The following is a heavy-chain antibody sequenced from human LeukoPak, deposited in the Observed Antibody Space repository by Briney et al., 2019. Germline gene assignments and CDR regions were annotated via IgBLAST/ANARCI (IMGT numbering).Heavy chain of an antibody. CDR2: ISGSGGST. J-gene: IGHJ4*02. CDR3: AKVGVRGYSTPPRNGFDY. V-gene: IGHV3-23*01. D-gene: IGHD5-18*01. Sequence: GGSLRLSCAASGFTFSSYAMSWVRQAPGKGLEWVSAISGSGGSTYYADSVKGRFTISRDNSKNTLYLQMNSLRAEDTAVYYCAKVGVRGYSTPPRNGFDYWGQGTLVAVSS. CDR1: GFTFSSYA.